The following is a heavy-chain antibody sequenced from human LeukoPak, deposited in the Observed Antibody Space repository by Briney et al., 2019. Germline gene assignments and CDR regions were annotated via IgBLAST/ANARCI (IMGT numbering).Heavy chain of an antibody. D-gene: IGHD6-13*01. CDR1: GYSISSGYF. CDR3: ARIYSSSWFLNWFDP. Sequence: PSETLSLTCTVSGYSISSGYFWGWIRPPPGKGLERIGTIYHSGSTYYNPSLKSRVTISVDTSKNQFTLKLNSVTAADTAVYYCARIYSSSWFLNWFDPWGQGTLVTVSS. CDR2: IYHSGST. V-gene: IGHV4-38-2*02. J-gene: IGHJ5*02.